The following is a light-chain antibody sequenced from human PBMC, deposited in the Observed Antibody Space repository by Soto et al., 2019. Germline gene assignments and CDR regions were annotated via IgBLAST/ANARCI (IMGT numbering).Light chain of an antibody. CDR2: DVS. V-gene: IGLV2-14*01. CDR1: SSDVGGSDF. J-gene: IGLJ1*01. Sequence: QSALTQPASVSGSPGQSITISCTGTSSDVGGSDFVSWHQQHPGKAPKLMIYDVSKWPSGVSNRFSGSKSGNTASLTISGLQAEDEADYYCSSYTSSRSYVFGTGTKVTVL. CDR3: SSYTSSRSYV.